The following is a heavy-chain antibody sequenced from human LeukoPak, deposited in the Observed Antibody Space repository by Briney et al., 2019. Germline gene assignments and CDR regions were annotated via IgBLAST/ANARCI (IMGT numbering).Heavy chain of an antibody. J-gene: IGHJ5*02. V-gene: IGHV3-21*01. Sequence: GGSLRLSCAASGFTFDDYGMSWVRQAPGKGLEWVSSISSSSSYIYYADSVKGRFTISRDNAKNSLYLQMNSLRAEDMAVYYCGSNWFDPWGQGTLVTVSS. CDR1: GFTFDDYG. CDR2: ISSSSSYI. CDR3: GSNWFDP.